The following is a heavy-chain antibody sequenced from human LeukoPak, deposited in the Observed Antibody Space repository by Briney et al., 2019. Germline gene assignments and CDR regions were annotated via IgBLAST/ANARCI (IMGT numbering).Heavy chain of an antibody. CDR1: GGSFSGYY. J-gene: IGHJ4*02. D-gene: IGHD3-10*01. CDR2: INHSGST. Sequence: PSETLSLTCAVYGGSFSGYYWSWIRQPPGKGLEWIGEINHSGSTNYNPSLKSRVTMSVDTSKNQFSLKLSSVTAADTAVYYCARDDPRRRYYGSGGYVDWGQGTLVTVSS. CDR3: ARDDPRRRYYGSGGYVD. V-gene: IGHV4-34*01.